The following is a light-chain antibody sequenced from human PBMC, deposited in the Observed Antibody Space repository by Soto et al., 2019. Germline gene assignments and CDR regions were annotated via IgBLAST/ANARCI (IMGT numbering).Light chain of an antibody. V-gene: IGKV3-11*01. CDR3: QQRSNWPLT. Sequence: EIVLTQSPAPLSLSPGERATLSCRASQSVSSYLAWYQQKPGQAPRLLIYDASNRATGIPARFSGSGSGTDFTLTINSLEPEDFAVYYCQQRSNWPLTFGGGT. CDR2: DAS. CDR1: QSVSSY. J-gene: IGKJ4*01.